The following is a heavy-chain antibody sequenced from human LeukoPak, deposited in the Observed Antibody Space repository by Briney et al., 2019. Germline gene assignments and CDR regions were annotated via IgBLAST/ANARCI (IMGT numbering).Heavy chain of an antibody. CDR3: ARSIAAMDHNWFDP. J-gene: IGHJ5*02. V-gene: IGHV3-23*01. CDR1: GFTFSSYA. CDR2: ISGSGGST. D-gene: IGHD6-6*01. Sequence: PGGSLRLSCAASGFTFSSYAMSWVRQAPGKGLEWVSAISGSGGSTYYADSVKGRFTISRDNSKNTLYLQMNSLRVEDTAVYYCARSIAAMDHNWFDPWGQGTLVTVSS.